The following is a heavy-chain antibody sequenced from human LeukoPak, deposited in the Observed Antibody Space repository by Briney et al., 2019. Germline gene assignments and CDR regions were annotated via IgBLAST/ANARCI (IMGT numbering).Heavy chain of an antibody. CDR1: RGSISGYS. CDR3: VRGPYGASISKWFDP. V-gene: IGHV4-59*01. CDR2: IYYSGDT. D-gene: IGHD4/OR15-4a*01. Sequence: SETLSLTCTVSRGSISGYSWSWIRQSPGGGLEWIGYIYYSGDTAYNPSLRSRVTMSVDTSKNQFSLQLRSMTTADTAVYYCVRGPYGASISKWFDPWGQGTQVTVSS. J-gene: IGHJ5*02.